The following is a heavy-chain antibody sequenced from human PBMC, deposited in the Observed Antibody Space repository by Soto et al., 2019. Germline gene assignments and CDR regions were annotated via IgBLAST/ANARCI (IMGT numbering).Heavy chain of an antibody. Sequence: GASVKVSCKASGYTFTSYDINWVRQATGQGLEWMGWMNPNSGNTGYAQKFQGRVTMTRNTSISTAYMELSSLRSEDTAVYYCARSGYPYYSYYMDVWGKGTTVTVSS. D-gene: IGHD3-22*01. CDR1: GYTFTSYD. CDR3: ARSGYPYYSYYMDV. V-gene: IGHV1-8*01. J-gene: IGHJ6*03. CDR2: MNPNSGNT.